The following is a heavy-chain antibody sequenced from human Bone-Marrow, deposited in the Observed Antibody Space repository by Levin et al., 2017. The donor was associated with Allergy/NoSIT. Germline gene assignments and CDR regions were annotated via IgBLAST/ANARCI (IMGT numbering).Heavy chain of an antibody. J-gene: IGHJ4*02. CDR2: IHSNGNA. V-gene: IGHV4-30-4*01. D-gene: IGHD4-17*01. Sequence: SETLSLTCTVSGGSISNPDYYWSWIRQPPGTGLEWIGYIHSNGNAYYNPSLKSRVTISIDTSKNQFSLKLTSVTAADSAVYYCATYGDYVPFDDWGQGTLATVSS. CDR1: GGSISNPDYY. CDR3: ATYGDYVPFDD.